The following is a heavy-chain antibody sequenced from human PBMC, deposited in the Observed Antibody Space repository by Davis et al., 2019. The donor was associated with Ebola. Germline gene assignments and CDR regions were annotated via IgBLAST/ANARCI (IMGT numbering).Heavy chain of an antibody. CDR3: ARDKGFSSSWSSFDY. D-gene: IGHD6-13*01. Sequence: GESLKISCAASGFTFSSYAMHWVRQAPGRGLEWVALISFDGSKKYYADSVKGRFTISRDNSKNTLYLQMNSLGTEDTAVYYCARDKGFSSSWSSFDYWGQGTLVIVSS. V-gene: IGHV3-30*04. CDR2: ISFDGSKK. CDR1: GFTFSSYA. J-gene: IGHJ4*02.